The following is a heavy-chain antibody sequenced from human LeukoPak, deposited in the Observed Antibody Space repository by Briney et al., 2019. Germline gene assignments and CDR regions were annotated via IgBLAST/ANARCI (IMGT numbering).Heavy chain of an antibody. CDR3: AHISSSWPDY. CDR2: ISGSGGST. D-gene: IGHD6-13*01. J-gene: IGHJ4*02. V-gene: IGHV3-23*01. Sequence: GGSLRLSCAASGFTFTNAWMSWVRQAPGKGLEWVSAISGSGGSTYYADSVKGRFTISRDNSKNTLYLQMNSLRAEDTAVYYCAHISSSWPDYWGQGTLVTVSS. CDR1: GFTFTNAW.